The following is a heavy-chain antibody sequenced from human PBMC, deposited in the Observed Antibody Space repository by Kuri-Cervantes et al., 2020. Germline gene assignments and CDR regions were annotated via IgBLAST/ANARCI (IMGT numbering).Heavy chain of an antibody. CDR2: IKQDGSEK. J-gene: IGHJ4*02. D-gene: IGHD4-23*01. CDR3: AKEGKGSMVVSGDHFDY. CDR1: GFTFSRYW. Sequence: GESLKISCAASGFTFSRYWMNWVRQAPGKGLEWVANIKQDGSEKYYVDSVKGRFTISRDNAKNSLYLQMNSLRAEDTAVYYCAKEGKGSMVVSGDHFDYWGQGTLVTVSS. V-gene: IGHV3-7*05.